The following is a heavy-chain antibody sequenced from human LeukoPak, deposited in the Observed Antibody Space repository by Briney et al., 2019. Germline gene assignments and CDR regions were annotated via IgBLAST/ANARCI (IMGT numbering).Heavy chain of an antibody. CDR2: ISSSSSYI. D-gene: IGHD3-10*01. Sequence: NAGGSLRLSCAASGFTFSTYTMNWVRQAPGKGLEWVSSISSSSSYIYYADSVKGRFTISRDNAKNSLYLQMNSLRAEDTAVYYCARDSEVTMVRGVADYWGQGTLVTVSS. CDR3: ARDSEVTMVRGVADY. V-gene: IGHV3-21*01. J-gene: IGHJ4*02. CDR1: GFTFSTYT.